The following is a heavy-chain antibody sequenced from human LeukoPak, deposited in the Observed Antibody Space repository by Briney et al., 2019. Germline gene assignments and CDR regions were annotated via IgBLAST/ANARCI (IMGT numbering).Heavy chain of an antibody. Sequence: PGGSLRLSCAASGFTFSSYNMNWVRQAPGKGLEWVSYISTSSSTIYYADSVKGRFTISRDNAKSSLYLQMNSLRAEDTAVYYCAREVKAAADYWGQGTLVTVSS. V-gene: IGHV3-48*04. CDR2: ISTSSSTI. CDR1: GFTFSSYN. CDR3: AREVKAAADY. D-gene: IGHD6-13*01. J-gene: IGHJ4*02.